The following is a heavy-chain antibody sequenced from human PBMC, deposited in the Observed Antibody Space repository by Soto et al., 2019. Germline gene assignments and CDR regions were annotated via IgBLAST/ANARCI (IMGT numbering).Heavy chain of an antibody. Sequence: SETLSLTCTVSVGSISSYYWSWIRQPPGKGLEWIGYIYYSGSTNYNPSLKSRVTISVDTSKNQFSLKLSSVTAADTAVYYCARDGEYSGYDLVSAFDIWGQGTMVTVSS. CDR1: VGSISSYY. CDR2: IYYSGST. J-gene: IGHJ3*02. D-gene: IGHD5-12*01. V-gene: IGHV4-59*01. CDR3: ARDGEYSGYDLVSAFDI.